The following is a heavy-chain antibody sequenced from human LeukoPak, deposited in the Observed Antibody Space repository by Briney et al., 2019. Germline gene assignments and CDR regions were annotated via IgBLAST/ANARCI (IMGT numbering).Heavy chain of an antibody. Sequence: KTGGSLRLSCAASGFTFSSYSMNWVRQAPGEGLEWVSSISSSSSYIYYADSVKGRFTISRDNAKNSLYLQMNSLRAEDTAVYYCASGSYYYDSSGYSDYWGQGTLVTVSS. D-gene: IGHD3-22*01. CDR1: GFTFSSYS. V-gene: IGHV3-21*01. J-gene: IGHJ4*02. CDR2: ISSSSSYI. CDR3: ASGSYYYDSSGYSDY.